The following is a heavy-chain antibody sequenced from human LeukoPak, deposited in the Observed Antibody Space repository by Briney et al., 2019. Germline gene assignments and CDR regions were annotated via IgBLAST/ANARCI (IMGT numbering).Heavy chain of an antibody. Sequence: SETLSLTCTVSGGSISSYYWSWIRQPPGKGLEWIGYIYYSGSTNYNPSLKSRVTISVDTSKNQFSLKLSSVTAADTAVYYCARHYSRHLVLRYFDQRRPNWFDPWGQGTLVTVSS. CDR1: GGSISSYY. V-gene: IGHV4-59*08. D-gene: IGHD3-9*01. J-gene: IGHJ5*02. CDR2: IYYSGST. CDR3: ARHYSRHLVLRYFDQRRPNWFDP.